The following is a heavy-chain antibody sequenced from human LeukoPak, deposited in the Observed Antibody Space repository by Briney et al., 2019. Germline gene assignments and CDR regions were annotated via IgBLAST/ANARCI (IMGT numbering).Heavy chain of an antibody. V-gene: IGHV4-39*01. D-gene: IGHD2-2*01. CDR1: GGSISSSSYY. J-gene: IGHJ5*02. CDR3: ARRLGYCSSTSCLNWFDP. CDR2: IYYSGST. Sequence: SATLYLTCTVSGGSISSSSYYWGWIRQPPGKGLEWIGSIYYSGSTYYNPSLKSRVTISVDTSKNQFSLKLNSVTAADTAVYYCARRLGYCSSTSCLNWFDPWGQGTLVTVSS.